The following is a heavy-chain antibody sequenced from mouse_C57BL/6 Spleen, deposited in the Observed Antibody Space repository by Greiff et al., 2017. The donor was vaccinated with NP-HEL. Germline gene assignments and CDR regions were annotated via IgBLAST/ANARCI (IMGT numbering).Heavy chain of an antibody. J-gene: IGHJ2*01. D-gene: IGHD1-1*01. Sequence: VQLQQPGAELVMPGASVKLSCKASGYTFTSYWMHWVKQRPGQGLEWIGEIDPSDSYTNYNQKFKGKATLTVDKSSSTAYMQLSSLTSEDSAVYDCARSPTVVPRSYFDYWGQGTTLTVSS. CDR2: IDPSDSYT. CDR1: GYTFTSYW. CDR3: ARSPTVVPRSYFDY. V-gene: IGHV1-69*01.